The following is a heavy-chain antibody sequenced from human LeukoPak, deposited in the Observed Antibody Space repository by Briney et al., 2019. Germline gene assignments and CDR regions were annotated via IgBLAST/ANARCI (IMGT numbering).Heavy chain of an antibody. Sequence: PGGSLRLSCVGSGFTFSSFWMNWVRQVPGKGLEWLANIKEDGSVTTHVESVKGQFTISRDNAENVLYLQMNSLRVEDTGIYYCARGRPTPGTDYWGQGILVTVSS. CDR2: IKEDGSVT. CDR3: ARGRPTPGTDY. CDR1: GFTFSSFW. D-gene: IGHD6-13*01. V-gene: IGHV3-7*04. J-gene: IGHJ4*02.